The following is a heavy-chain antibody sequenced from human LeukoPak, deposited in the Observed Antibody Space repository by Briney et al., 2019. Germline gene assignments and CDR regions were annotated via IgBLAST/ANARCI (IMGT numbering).Heavy chain of an antibody. V-gene: IGHV3-53*01. Sequence: PGGSLRLSCAASGFTFSSYWMSWVRQAPGKGLEWVSVIYSGGSTYYADSVKGRFTISRDNSKNTLYLQMNSLRAEDTAVYYCARDATFRDGYNYGLSGMDVWGQGTTVTVSS. J-gene: IGHJ6*02. CDR3: ARDATFRDGYNYGLSGMDV. CDR1: GFTFSSYW. D-gene: IGHD5-24*01. CDR2: IYSGGST.